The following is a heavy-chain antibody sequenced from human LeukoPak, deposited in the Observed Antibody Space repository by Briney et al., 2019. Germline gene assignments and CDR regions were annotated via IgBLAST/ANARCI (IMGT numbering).Heavy chain of an antibody. J-gene: IGHJ5*02. CDR1: GLTFSDYG. CDR3: AKGGSSSHNWFDP. Sequence: GGSLRLSCAASGLTFSDYGMHWVRQAPGKGLEWVAFIRNDGSNDYYPDSVKGRFTISRDNSRNTLYLQMNSLRAEDTAFYYCAKGGSSSHNWFDPWGQGTRVTVSS. CDR2: IRNDGSND. D-gene: IGHD6-13*01. V-gene: IGHV3-30*02.